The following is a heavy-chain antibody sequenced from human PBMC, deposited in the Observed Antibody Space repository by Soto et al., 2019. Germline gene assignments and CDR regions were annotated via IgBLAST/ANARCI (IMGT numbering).Heavy chain of an antibody. V-gene: IGHV4-59*08. J-gene: IGHJ3*01. D-gene: IGHD1-26*01. CDR1: GDSIRSYY. CDR2: IYDSGST. CDR3: ARRDSGRPLDV. Sequence: PSETLSLTCTVSGDSIRSYYWGWIRQPPGKGLEWIGYIYDSGSTNYNPSLKSRVTISVDTSKNQFSLKLSSVTAADTAVYYCARRDSGRPLDVWGQGTMVTVSS.